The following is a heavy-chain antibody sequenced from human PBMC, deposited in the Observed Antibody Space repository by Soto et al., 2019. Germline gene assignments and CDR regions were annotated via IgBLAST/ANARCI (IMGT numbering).Heavy chain of an antibody. V-gene: IGHV3-23*01. Sequence: EVQLLDSGGGLVQPGGSLRLSCAASGFTFSSYAMNWVRQAPGKGLEWVSVISGSGDSTYYADSVKGRFTISRDNPKNTLNLQMNSLRTEDTAVYYCARGGPGTYFDYWGQGTLVTVSS. D-gene: IGHD6-13*01. CDR2: ISGSGDST. J-gene: IGHJ4*02. CDR1: GFTFSSYA. CDR3: ARGGPGTYFDY.